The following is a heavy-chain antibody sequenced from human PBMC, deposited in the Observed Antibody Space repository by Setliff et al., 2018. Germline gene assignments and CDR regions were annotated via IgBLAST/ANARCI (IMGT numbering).Heavy chain of an antibody. D-gene: IGHD3-22*01. CDR1: GYSFTSYW. CDR3: ARHSEGYYDSSGYSLDY. J-gene: IGHJ4*02. CDR2: IYPGDSDT. V-gene: IGHV5-51*01. Sequence: PGESLKISCKGSGYSFTSYWIGWVRQMPGKGLEWMGIIYPGDSDTRYSPSFQGQVTISADKSISTAYLQWSSLKASDTAMYYCARHSEGYYDSSGYSLDYWGQGTLVTVSS.